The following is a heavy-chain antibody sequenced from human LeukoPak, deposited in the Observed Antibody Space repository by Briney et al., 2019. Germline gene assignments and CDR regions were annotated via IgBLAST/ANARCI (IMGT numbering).Heavy chain of an antibody. V-gene: IGHV4-30-2*01. D-gene: IGHD4-17*01. J-gene: IGHJ5*02. CDR3: ARVAHHGGDYEYWFDP. Sequence: SETLSLTCAVYGGSFSGYYWSWIRQPPGKGLEWIGYIYHSGSTYYNPSLKSRVTISVDRSKNQFSLKLSSVTAADTAVYYCARVAHHGGDYEYWFDPWGQGTLVTVSS. CDR2: IYHSGST. CDR1: GGSFSGYY.